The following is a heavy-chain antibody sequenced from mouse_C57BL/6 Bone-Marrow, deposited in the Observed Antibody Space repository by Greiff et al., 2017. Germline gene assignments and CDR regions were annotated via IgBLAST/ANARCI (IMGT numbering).Heavy chain of an antibody. D-gene: IGHD2-3*01. J-gene: IGHJ2*01. CDR2: IYPRDGST. V-gene: IGHV1-78*01. CDR1: GYTFTDHT. Sequence: VKLMESDAELVKPGASVKISCKVSGYTFTDHTIHWMKQRPEQGLEWIGYIYPRDGSTKYNEKFKGKATLTADKSSSTAYMQLNSLTSEDSAVYFCAREKDGYPFKDDWGQGTTLTVSS. CDR3: AREKDGYPFKDD.